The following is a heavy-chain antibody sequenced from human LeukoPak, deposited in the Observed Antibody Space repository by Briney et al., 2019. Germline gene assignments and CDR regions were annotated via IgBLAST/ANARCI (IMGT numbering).Heavy chain of an antibody. CDR3: ARDEPNYYDSSGYPDQYDY. CDR1: GGTFSSYA. V-gene: IGHV1-69*05. D-gene: IGHD3-22*01. CDR2: IIPIFGTA. J-gene: IGHJ4*02. Sequence: SSVKVSCKASGGTFSSYAISWVRQAPGQGLEWMGRIIPIFGTANYAQKFQGRVTITTDESTNTAYMELSSLRSEDTAVYYCARDEPNYYDSSGYPDQYDYWGQGTLVTVSS.